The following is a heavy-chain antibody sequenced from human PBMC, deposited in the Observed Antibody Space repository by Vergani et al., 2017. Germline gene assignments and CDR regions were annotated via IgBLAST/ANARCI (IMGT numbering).Heavy chain of an antibody. CDR2: VSYDGSDK. J-gene: IGHJ4*02. CDR1: GFTFSTYG. CDR3: ATEYMGYCNDTNCYKFDY. V-gene: IGHV3-30*03. Sequence: QVQLVASGGGVVQPGRSLRLSCAVSGFTFSTYGMHWVRQAPGKGLEWVAHVSYDGSDKYYGDSVKGRFTISKDNSKSTVYLQMNSLRAEDTAVYFCATEYMGYCNDTNCYKFDYWGQGTLVTVSS. D-gene: IGHD2-2*02.